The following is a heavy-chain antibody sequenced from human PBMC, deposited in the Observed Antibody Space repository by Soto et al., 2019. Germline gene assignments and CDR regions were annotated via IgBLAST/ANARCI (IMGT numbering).Heavy chain of an antibody. CDR1: GFTFSSYW. CDR2: IKEDGSEK. J-gene: IGHJ6*03. Sequence: EVQLAESGGGLVQPGGSLRLSCEASGFTFSSYWMTWVRQAPGKGLEWVANIKEDGSEKYYVDSVKGRFTISRDNAKNSVYLQMNSLRAEDTAVYYCADSGSYTDVWGKGTTVTVSS. V-gene: IGHV3-7*01. D-gene: IGHD5-12*01. CDR3: ADSGSYTDV.